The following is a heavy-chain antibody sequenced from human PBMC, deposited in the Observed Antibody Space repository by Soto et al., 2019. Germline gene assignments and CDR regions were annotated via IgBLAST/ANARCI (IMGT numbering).Heavy chain of an antibody. CDR1: GFSLDTNGVG. V-gene: IGHV2-5*01. J-gene: IGHJ5*02. Sequence: QITLKESGPTLVKPTQPLSLTCTFSGFSLDTNGVGVGWIRQPPGRALERLALVYWNDDKRFSPSLWGRFTITKDTSNNRVVLTMNNVGPDDTATYYCAHSQGANSGWYGGFDPWCPGILVTVSS. CDR3: AHSQGANSGWYGGFDP. CDR2: VYWNDDK. D-gene: IGHD6-19*01.